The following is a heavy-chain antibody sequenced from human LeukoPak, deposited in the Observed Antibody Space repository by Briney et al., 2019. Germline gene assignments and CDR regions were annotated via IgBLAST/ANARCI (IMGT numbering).Heavy chain of an antibody. D-gene: IGHD4-17*01. Sequence: GGSLRLSCRTSGFNFGDYAMNWVRQAPGKGLEWVSSISSGSTYIYYAGSVKGRFTISRDDAKNSLYLQVNSLRAEDTAVYYCARLNYGDPWYYMDVWGKGTTVTVSS. CDR1: GFNFGDYA. CDR3: ARLNYGDPWYYMDV. V-gene: IGHV3-21*01. J-gene: IGHJ6*03. CDR2: ISSGSTYI.